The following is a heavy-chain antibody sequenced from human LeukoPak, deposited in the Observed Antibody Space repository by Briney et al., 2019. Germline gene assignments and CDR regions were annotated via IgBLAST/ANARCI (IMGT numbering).Heavy chain of an antibody. D-gene: IGHD6-13*01. CDR1: GGSFSGYY. Sequence: SETLSLTCAVYGGSFSGYYWSWLRQPPGKGLEWIGEINHSGSTNYNPSLKSRVTISVDTSKNQFSLKLSSVTAADTAVYYCARVGSNNASIAAAGPVGYWGQGTLVTVSS. J-gene: IGHJ4*02. V-gene: IGHV4-34*01. CDR3: ARVGSNNASIAAAGPVGY. CDR2: INHSGST.